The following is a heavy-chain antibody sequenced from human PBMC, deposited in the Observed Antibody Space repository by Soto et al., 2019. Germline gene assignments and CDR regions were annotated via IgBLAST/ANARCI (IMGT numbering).Heavy chain of an antibody. CDR2: IWYDGSNK. V-gene: IGHV3-33*01. CDR3: ARGLLIAEGMDV. D-gene: IGHD2-21*01. J-gene: IGHJ6*04. Sequence: PGGSLRLSCAASGFTFSSYGMHWVRQAPGKGLEWVAVIWYDGSNKYYADSVKGRFTISRDNSKNTLYLQMSRLRAEDTAVYYCARGLLIAEGMDVWGKGTTVTVYS. CDR1: GFTFSSYG.